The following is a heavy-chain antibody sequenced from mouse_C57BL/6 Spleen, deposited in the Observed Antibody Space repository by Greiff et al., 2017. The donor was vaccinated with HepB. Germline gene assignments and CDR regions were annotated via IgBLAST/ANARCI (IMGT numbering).Heavy chain of an antibody. CDR3: ARDSFYYGSSPFAY. D-gene: IGHD1-1*01. V-gene: IGHV3-1*01. Sequence: EVQLQESGPGMVKPSQSLSLTCTVTGYSITSGYDWHWIRHFPGNKLEWMGYISYSGSTNYNPSLKSRISITHDTSKNHFFLKLNSVTTEDTATYYCARDSFYYGSSPFAYWGQGTLVTVSA. CDR1: GYSITSGYD. CDR2: ISYSGST. J-gene: IGHJ3*01.